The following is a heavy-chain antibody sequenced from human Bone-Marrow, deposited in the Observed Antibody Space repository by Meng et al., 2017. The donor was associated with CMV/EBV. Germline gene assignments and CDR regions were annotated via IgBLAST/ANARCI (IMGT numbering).Heavy chain of an antibody. D-gene: IGHD3/OR15-3a*01. Sequence: GESLKISCAASGFTFSSYGMHWVRQAPGKGLEWVAFIRYDGSNKYYVDSVKGRFTISRDNSKNTLYLQMNSLRAEDTAVYYCAKEPTIFGRVIPPYYFDSWGQGTLVTVSS. V-gene: IGHV3-30*02. J-gene: IGHJ4*02. CDR3: AKEPTIFGRVIPPYYFDS. CDR1: GFTFSSYG. CDR2: IRYDGSNK.